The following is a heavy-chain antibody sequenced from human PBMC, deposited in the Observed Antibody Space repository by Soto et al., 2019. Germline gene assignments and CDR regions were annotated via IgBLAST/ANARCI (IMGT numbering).Heavy chain of an antibody. J-gene: IGHJ6*02. V-gene: IGHV1-3*01. CDR3: ARDRYSSSWIYYYYGMGV. CDR2: INAGNGNT. CDR1: GYTFTSYA. D-gene: IGHD6-13*01. Sequence: ASVAVSCKASGYTFTSYAMRWVRQAPGQRLEWMGWINAGNGNTKYSQKFQGRVTITRDTSASTAYMELSSLRSEDTAVYYCARDRYSSSWIYYYYGMGVWGQGTTVTVSS.